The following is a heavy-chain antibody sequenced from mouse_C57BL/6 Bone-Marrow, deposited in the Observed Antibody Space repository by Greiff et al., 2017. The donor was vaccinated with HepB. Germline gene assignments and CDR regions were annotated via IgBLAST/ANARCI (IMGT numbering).Heavy chain of an antibody. V-gene: IGHV7-1*01. CDR1: GFTFSDFY. CDR2: SRNKANDYTT. J-gene: IGHJ2*01. Sequence: EVKLVESGGGLVQSGRSLRLSCATSGFTFSDFYMEWVRQAPGKGLEWIAASRNKANDYTTEYSASVKGRFIVSRDTSQSILYLQMNALRAEDTAIYYCARDDSNYGFDYWGQGTTLTVSS. D-gene: IGHD2-5*01. CDR3: ARDDSNYGFDY.